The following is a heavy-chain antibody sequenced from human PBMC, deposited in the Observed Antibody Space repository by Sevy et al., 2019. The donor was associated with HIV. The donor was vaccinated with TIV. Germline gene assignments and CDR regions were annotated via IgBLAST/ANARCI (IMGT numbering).Heavy chain of an antibody. CDR3: AREGAYCGGDCYSAALTL. CDR1: GGSISSHY. Sequence: SETLSLTCTVSGGSISSHYWSWIRQPPGKGLEWIGYIYYSGSTNYNPSLKSRVTISVDTSKNQFSLKLSSVTAADTAVYYCAREGAYCGGDCYSAALTLWGQGTLVTVSS. D-gene: IGHD2-21*01. V-gene: IGHV4-59*11. J-gene: IGHJ4*02. CDR2: IYYSGST.